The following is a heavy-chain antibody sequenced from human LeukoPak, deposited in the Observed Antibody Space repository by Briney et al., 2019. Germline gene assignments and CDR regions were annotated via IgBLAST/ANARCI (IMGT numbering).Heavy chain of an antibody. Sequence: ASVKVSCKASGYTFTGYYMHWVRQAPGQGLEWMGWINPNSGGTNYAQKFQGSVTMTRDTSISTAYMELSRLRSDDTAVYHCARDPGYCSSTSCYGRRRGDYYFGMDVWSQGPTVTVSS. CDR1: GYTFTGYY. V-gene: IGHV1-2*02. J-gene: IGHJ6*02. CDR3: ARDPGYCSSTSCYGRRRGDYYFGMDV. D-gene: IGHD2-2*01. CDR2: INPNSGGT.